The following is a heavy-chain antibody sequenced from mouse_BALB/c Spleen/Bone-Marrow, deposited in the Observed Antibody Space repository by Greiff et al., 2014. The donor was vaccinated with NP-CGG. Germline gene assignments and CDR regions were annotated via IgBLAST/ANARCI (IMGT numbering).Heavy chain of an antibody. CDR1: GYTFTSNT. J-gene: IGHJ2*01. CDR3: AREATYYAYFDY. V-gene: IGHV1-4*02. CDR2: INPTGGYT. D-gene: IGHD1-1*01. Sequence: QVQLQQPAAGLARPGASVKMSCKASGYTFTSNTIQWVKQRPGQGLEWIGYINPTGGYTDYNQKFKDKTTLTADKSSSTAYMQLSSLTSENSAVYYCAREATYYAYFDYWGQGTILTVSS.